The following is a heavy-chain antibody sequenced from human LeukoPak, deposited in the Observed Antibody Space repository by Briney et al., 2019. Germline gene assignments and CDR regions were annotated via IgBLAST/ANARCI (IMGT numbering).Heavy chain of an antibody. CDR3: ARHFGGTTRGFDY. CDR1: GDSVSRNSVA. J-gene: IGHJ4*02. D-gene: IGHD3-16*01. Sequence: SQTLSLTCAVSGDSVSRNSVAWNWIRQSPSRGLEWLGRTYFRSRWYSDYAMSLKSRIVIESDTSKNQFSLKLSSVTAADTAVYYCARHFGGTTRGFDYWGQGTLVTVSS. CDR2: TYFRSRWYS. V-gene: IGHV6-1*01.